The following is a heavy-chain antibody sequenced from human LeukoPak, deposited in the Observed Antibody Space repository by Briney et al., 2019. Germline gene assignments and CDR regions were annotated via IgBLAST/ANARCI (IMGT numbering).Heavy chain of an antibody. V-gene: IGHV1-69*05. Sequence: SVKVSCKASGGTFNSYAISWVRQAPGQGLEWMGRIIPIFGTANYAQKFQGRVTITTDESTSTAYMELSSLRSEDTAVYYCASCPQTYYYESYFDYWGQGTLVTVSS. J-gene: IGHJ4*02. CDR1: GGTFNSYA. CDR3: ASCPQTYYYESYFDY. D-gene: IGHD3-22*01. CDR2: IIPIFGTA.